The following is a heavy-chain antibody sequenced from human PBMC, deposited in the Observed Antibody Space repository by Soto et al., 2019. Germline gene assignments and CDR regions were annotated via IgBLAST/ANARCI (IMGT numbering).Heavy chain of an antibody. J-gene: IGHJ5*02. CDR3: ARVPGP. Sequence: QLQLQESGSGLVKPSQTLSLTCAVSGGSISSGGYSWRWIRQPPGKGLEWMGYTYHSGSTYYNPSLKSRVTISVDRSKNQFSLKLSSVTAADTAVYYCARVPGPWGQGTLVTVSS. CDR1: GGSISSGGYS. V-gene: IGHV4-30-2*01. CDR2: TYHSGST.